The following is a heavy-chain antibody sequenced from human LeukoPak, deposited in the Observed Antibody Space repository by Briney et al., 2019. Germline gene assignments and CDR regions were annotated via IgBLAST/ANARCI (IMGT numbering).Heavy chain of an antibody. D-gene: IGHD6-19*01. V-gene: IGHV3-53*01. Sequence: GSLRLSCAASGFIVSSNYMSWVRQAPGKGLEWVSVIYSGGNTYYADSVKGRFTISRDNSKNTLYLQMNSLRAEDTAVYYCASSSGWYGYFDYWGQGTLVTVSS. CDR2: IYSGGNT. CDR3: ASSSGWYGYFDY. J-gene: IGHJ4*02. CDR1: GFIVSSNY.